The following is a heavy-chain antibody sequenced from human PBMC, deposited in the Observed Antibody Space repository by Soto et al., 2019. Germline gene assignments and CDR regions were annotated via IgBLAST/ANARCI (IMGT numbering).Heavy chain of an antibody. CDR3: AKDRVSVRTSGWPQGH. CDR1: GFTFSGYG. Sequence: QVQLVESGGGVVQPGRSLRLSCAASGFTFSGYGMHWVRQAPGKGLEWVAVISNDGTNTYYVDSVKGRFTISRHYSKNTPDLEMNRLSAEDTAVYYCAKDRVSVRTSGWPQGHWGQGTLVTVSS. D-gene: IGHD6-19*01. J-gene: IGHJ4*02. CDR2: ISNDGTNT. V-gene: IGHV3-30*18.